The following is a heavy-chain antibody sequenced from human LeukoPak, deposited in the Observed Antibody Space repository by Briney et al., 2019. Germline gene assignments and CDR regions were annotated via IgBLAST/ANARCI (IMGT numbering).Heavy chain of an antibody. V-gene: IGHV3-7*01. D-gene: IGHD4-23*01. J-gene: IGHJ5*02. CDR2: IRQDGITR. CDR3: VRGMGTPSGLWFDP. CDR1: GFTFSSYG. Sequence: GGSLRLSCAASGFTFSSYGMSWVRQAPGKGLEWLANIRQDGITRYYADSVKGRFTVSRDNAKKSLFLQMNSLTVDDTSLYYCVRGMGTPSGLWFDPWGQGTLVTVSS.